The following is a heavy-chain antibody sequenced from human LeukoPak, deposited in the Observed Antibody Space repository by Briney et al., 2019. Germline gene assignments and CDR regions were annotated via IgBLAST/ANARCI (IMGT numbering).Heavy chain of an antibody. Sequence: ASVKVSCKASRYTFTGYYMHWVRQAPAQGLEWMAWINPNSGDTNYAQKFQGRVTMTRDTSISTAYIELTRLRSDDTAMYYCAREIGVDPGYANYYMDVWGKGNTVTVSS. V-gene: IGHV1-2*02. J-gene: IGHJ6*03. CDR2: INPNSGDT. CDR3: AREIGVDPGYANYYMDV. D-gene: IGHD3-22*01. CDR1: RYTFTGYY.